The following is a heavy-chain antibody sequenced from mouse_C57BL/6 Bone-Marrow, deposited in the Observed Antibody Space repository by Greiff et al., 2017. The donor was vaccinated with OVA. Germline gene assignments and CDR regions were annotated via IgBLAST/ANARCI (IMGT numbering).Heavy chain of an antibody. D-gene: IGHD1-1*01. Sequence: DVHLVESGGDLVKPGGSLKLSCAASGFTFSSYGMSWVRPTPDKRLEWVATISSGGSYTYYPDSVKGRFTISRDNAKNTLYLQMSSLKSEDTAMYYCARHVYGSSSAWFAYWGQGTLVTVSA. CDR2: ISSGGSYT. J-gene: IGHJ3*01. CDR3: ARHVYGSSSAWFAY. V-gene: IGHV5-6*01. CDR1: GFTFSSYG.